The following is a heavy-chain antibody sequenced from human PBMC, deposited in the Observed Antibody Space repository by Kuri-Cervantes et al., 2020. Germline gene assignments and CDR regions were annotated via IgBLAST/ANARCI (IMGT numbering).Heavy chain of an antibody. D-gene: IGHD3-3*01. CDR3: ARGKGYYDFWSGHQGWFDH. CDR1: GFTFSSYW. CDR2: IKQDGSEK. V-gene: IGHV3-7*01. Sequence: GESLKISCAASGFTFSSYWMSWVRQAPGKGLEWVSNIKQDGSEKYYVDSVKGRFTISRDNAKNSLYLQMNSLRAEDTAVYYCARGKGYYDFWSGHQGWFDHWGQGTLVTVSS. J-gene: IGHJ5*02.